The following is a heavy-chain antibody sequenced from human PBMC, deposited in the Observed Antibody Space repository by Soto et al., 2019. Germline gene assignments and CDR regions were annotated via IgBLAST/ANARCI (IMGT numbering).Heavy chain of an antibody. D-gene: IGHD6-13*01. CDR3: ARTSAAGRYYYGMDV. CDR2: IYPGDSDT. J-gene: IGHJ6*02. CDR1: GYSFISYW. Sequence: GVSLKVSWKGAGYSFISYWSGWVRQMPGKGLEWMGIIYPGDSDTRYSPSFQGQVTISADRSISTAYLQWSSLKASDTAMYYYARTSAAGRYYYGMDVWGQGTTVTVSS. V-gene: IGHV5-51*01.